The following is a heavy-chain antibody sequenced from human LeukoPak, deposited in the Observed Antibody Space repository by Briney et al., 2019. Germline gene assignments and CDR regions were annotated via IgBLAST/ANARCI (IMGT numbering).Heavy chain of an antibody. CDR1: GGSISSYY. CDR3: ASLDYGDYWLGC. J-gene: IGHJ5*01. D-gene: IGHD4-17*01. Sequence: SETLSLTCTVSGGSISSYYWSWIRQPPGKGLEWIGYIYYSGSTNYNPSLKSRVTISVDTSKNQFSLKLSSVTAADTAVYYCASLDYGDYWLGCWGQGTLVTVSS. CDR2: IYYSGST. V-gene: IGHV4-59*01.